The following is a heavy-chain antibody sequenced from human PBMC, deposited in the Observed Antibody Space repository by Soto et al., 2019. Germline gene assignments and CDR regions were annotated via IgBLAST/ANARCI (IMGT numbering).Heavy chain of an antibody. CDR2: IYTSGST. J-gene: IGHJ5*02. CDR3: ARVGMKMVSQDNWFDP. Sequence: KLPETLSLTCTVSGGSISSYYWSWIRQPAGKGLEWIGRIYTSGSTNYNPSLKSRVTMSVDTSKNQFSLKLSSVTAADTAVYYCARVGMKMVSQDNWFDPWGQGTLVTVSS. V-gene: IGHV4-4*07. D-gene: IGHD5-18*01. CDR1: GGSISSYY.